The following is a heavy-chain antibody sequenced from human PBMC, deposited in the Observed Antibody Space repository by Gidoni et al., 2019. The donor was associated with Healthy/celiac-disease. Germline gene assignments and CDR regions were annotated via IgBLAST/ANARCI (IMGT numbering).Heavy chain of an antibody. CDR1: GGSISSSSYY. D-gene: IGHD6-6*01. CDR3: ARHFSVAARPQYFDY. V-gene: IGHV4-39*01. CDR2: IYYCGST. J-gene: IGHJ4*02. Sequence: QLQLQESGPGLVKPSETLSLTCTVSGGSISSSSYYGGWIRQPPGKGLEWIGGIYYCGSTNYNPSRKGRVTISVDTSKNQFSLKLSSVTAADTAVYYCARHFSVAARPQYFDYWGQGTLVTVS.